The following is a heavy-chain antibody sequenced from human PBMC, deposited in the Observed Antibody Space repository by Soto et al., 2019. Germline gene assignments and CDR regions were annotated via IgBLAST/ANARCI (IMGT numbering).Heavy chain of an antibody. D-gene: IGHD1-7*01. CDR2: ISAYNGNT. V-gene: IGHV1-18*01. Sequence: QVQLVQSGAEVKKPGASVKVSCKASGYTFTSYGISWVRQAPGQGLEWMGWISAYNGNTNYAQKLQGRVTMTTDTSPGTAYMELRRLRSDDTAVYYCARVSRYNWNYGSYFDLWGRGTLVTVSS. CDR3: ARVSRYNWNYGSYFDL. J-gene: IGHJ2*01. CDR1: GYTFTSYG.